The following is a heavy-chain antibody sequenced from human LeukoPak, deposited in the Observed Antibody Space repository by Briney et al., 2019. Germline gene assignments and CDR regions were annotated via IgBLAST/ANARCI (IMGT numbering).Heavy chain of an antibody. J-gene: IGHJ4*02. CDR1: GFTFSSYS. CDR3: AREGDIYCSGGSCHPPDY. Sequence: GGSLRLSCAASGFTFSSYSMNWVRQAPGKGLEWVSSISSSSSYIYYADSVKGRYTISRDNAKNSLYLQMNSLRAEDTAVYYCAREGDIYCSGGSCHPPDYWGQGTLVIVSS. CDR2: ISSSSSYI. D-gene: IGHD2-15*01. V-gene: IGHV3-21*01.